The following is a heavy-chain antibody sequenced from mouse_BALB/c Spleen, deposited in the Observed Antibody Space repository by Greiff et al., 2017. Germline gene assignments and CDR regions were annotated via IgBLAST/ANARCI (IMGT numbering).Heavy chain of an antibody. CDR3: ARRGYDYAWFAY. V-gene: IGHV5-6-3*01. CDR2: INSNGGST. J-gene: IGHJ3*01. D-gene: IGHD2-4*01. CDR1: GFTFSSYG. Sequence: EVHLVESGGGLVQPGGSLKLSCAASGFTFSSYGMSWVRQTPDKRLELVATINSNGGSTYYPDSVKGRFTISRDNAKNTLYLQMSSLKSEDTAMYYCARRGYDYAWFAYWGQGTLVTVSA.